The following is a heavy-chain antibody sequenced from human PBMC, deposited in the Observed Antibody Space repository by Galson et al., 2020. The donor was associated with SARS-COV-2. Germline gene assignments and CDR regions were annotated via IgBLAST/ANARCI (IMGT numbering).Heavy chain of an antibody. V-gene: IGHV3-23*01. CDR1: GFTFSTYG. J-gene: IGHJ5*02. D-gene: IGHD3-9*01. Sequence: TGGSLRLSCEASGFTFSTYGMTWVRQAPGKGPEWVSSISDSGGATYYADSVKARFTISRDNSKYTLYLQMYSLRADDAALCYCARYSGDDTGWYDMNCFDPGGQGTLVTVAS. CDR3: ARYSGDDTGWYDMNCFDP. CDR2: ISDSGGAT.